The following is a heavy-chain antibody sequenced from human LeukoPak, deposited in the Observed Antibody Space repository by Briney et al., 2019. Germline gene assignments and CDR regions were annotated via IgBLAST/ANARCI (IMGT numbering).Heavy chain of an antibody. CDR1: GGSFSGYY. Sequence: SETLSLTCAVYGGSFSGYYWSWIRQPPGKGLEWIGSIYYSGSTYYNPSLKSRVTISVDTSKNQFSLKLSSVTAADTAVYYCARDKGGSYSDNWFDPWGQGTLVTVSS. D-gene: IGHD1-26*01. CDR3: ARDKGGSYSDNWFDP. J-gene: IGHJ5*02. CDR2: IYYSGST. V-gene: IGHV4-34*01.